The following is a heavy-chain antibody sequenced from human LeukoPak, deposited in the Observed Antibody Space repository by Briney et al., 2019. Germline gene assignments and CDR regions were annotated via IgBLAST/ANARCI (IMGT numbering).Heavy chain of an antibody. Sequence: PSETLSLTCAVYGGSFSGYYWSWIRQPPGKGLEWIGEINRGGSTSYVPSLKSRVTVSLDTSKKQSSLKLTSVTAADTGVYYCARGYDSGSYYQFWGQGTLVTVSS. CDR2: INRGGST. J-gene: IGHJ1*01. CDR1: GGSFSGYY. D-gene: IGHD3-10*01. V-gene: IGHV4-34*01. CDR3: ARGYDSGSYYQF.